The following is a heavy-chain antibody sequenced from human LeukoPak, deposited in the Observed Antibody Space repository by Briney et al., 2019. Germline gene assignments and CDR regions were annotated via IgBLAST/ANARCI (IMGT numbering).Heavy chain of an antibody. CDR2: ISSSGSAI. CDR1: GFTFSNYG. J-gene: IGHJ4*02. CDR3: ASDMSTVTNSPYN. V-gene: IGHV3-48*04. D-gene: IGHD4-17*01. Sequence: GGSLRLSCATSGFTFSNYGMNWVRQAPGKGLEWVSYISSSGSAIHYADSVKGRFIMSRDNAKNSLYLQMNSLRVEDTAVYYCASDMSTVTNSPYNWGQGTLVTVSS.